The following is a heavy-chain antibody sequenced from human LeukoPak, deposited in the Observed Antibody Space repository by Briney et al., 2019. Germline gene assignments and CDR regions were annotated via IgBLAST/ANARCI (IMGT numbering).Heavy chain of an antibody. D-gene: IGHD2-2*01. CDR1: GFTFSSYA. CDR3: AKDVVEVGIVVVPAAPAEAFDI. V-gene: IGHV3-23*01. CDR2: ISGSGGST. Sequence: GGSLRLSCAASGFTFSSYAMSWVRQAPGKGLEWVSAISGSGGSTYYADSVKGRFTISRDNSKNTLYLQMNSLRAEDAAVYYCAKDVVEVGIVVVPAAPAEAFDIWCQGTTVTVSS. J-gene: IGHJ3*02.